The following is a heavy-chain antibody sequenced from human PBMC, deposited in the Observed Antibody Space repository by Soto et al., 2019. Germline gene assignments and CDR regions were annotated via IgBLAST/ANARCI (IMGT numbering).Heavy chain of an antibody. D-gene: IGHD4-17*01. CDR1: GFTFSSYS. Sequence: GGSLSLSCAASGFTFSSYSMNWVRQAPGKGLEWVSYISSSSSTIYYADSVKGRFTISRDNAKNSLYLQMNSLRDEDTAVYYCARDFYYGDYVADFDYWGQGTLVTVSS. CDR3: ARDFYYGDYVADFDY. J-gene: IGHJ4*02. V-gene: IGHV3-48*02. CDR2: ISSSSSTI.